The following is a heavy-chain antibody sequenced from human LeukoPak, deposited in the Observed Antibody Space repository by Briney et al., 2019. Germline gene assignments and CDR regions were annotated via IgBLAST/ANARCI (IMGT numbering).Heavy chain of an antibody. V-gene: IGHV4-34*01. CDR1: GGSFSSYY. D-gene: IGHD3-3*01. CDR3: ARTSRIAISGVVIVTFDY. CDR2: INHSGRT. Sequence: PSETLSLTCGVYGGSFSSYYWSWIRQPPGKGLEGIAEINHSGRTNYKPSLVSRVTISVDTSKNQFSLNLTSVTAADTAVYYCARTSRIAISGVVIVTFDYWDQGNLVTVSS. J-gene: IGHJ4*02.